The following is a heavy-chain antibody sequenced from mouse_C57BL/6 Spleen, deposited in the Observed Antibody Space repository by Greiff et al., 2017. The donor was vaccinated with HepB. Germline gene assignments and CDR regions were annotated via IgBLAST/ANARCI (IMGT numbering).Heavy chain of an antibody. V-gene: IGHV3-6*01. D-gene: IGHD2-2*01. Sequence: EVKLVESGPGLVKPSQSLSLTCSVTGYSITSGYYWNWIRQFPGNKLEWMGYISYDGSNNYNPSLKNRISITRDTSKNQFFLKLNSVTTEDTATYYCARDLHYGSSMDYWGQGTSVTVSS. CDR3: ARDLHYGSSMDY. CDR2: ISYDGSN. J-gene: IGHJ4*01. CDR1: GYSITSGYY.